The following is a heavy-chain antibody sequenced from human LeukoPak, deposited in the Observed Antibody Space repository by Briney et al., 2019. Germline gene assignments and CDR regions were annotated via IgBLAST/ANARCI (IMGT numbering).Heavy chain of an antibody. J-gene: IGHJ3*02. CDR3: AKDQGTYYYDSSGYVAFDI. D-gene: IGHD3-22*01. V-gene: IGHV3-23*01. Sequence: PGGSLRLSCAASGFTFSSYWMHWVRQAPGKGLEWVSAISGSGGSTYYADSVKGRFTISRDNSKNTLYLQMNSLRAEDTAVYYCAKDQGTYYYDSSGYVAFDIWGQGTMVTVSS. CDR1: GFTFSSYW. CDR2: ISGSGGST.